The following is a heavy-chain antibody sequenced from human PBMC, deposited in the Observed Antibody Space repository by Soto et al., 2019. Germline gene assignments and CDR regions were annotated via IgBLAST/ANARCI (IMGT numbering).Heavy chain of an antibody. CDR3: ARDKVVVPAAMLDYYYYYMDV. V-gene: IGHV4-31*03. D-gene: IGHD2-2*01. J-gene: IGHJ6*03. CDR2: IYYSGST. CDR1: GGSISSGGYY. Sequence: PSETLSLTCTVSGGSISSGGYYWSWIRQHPGKGLEWIGYIYYSGSTYYNPSLKSRVTISVDTSKNQFSLKLSSVTAADTAVYYCARDKVVVPAAMLDYYYYYMDVWGKGTTVTVSS.